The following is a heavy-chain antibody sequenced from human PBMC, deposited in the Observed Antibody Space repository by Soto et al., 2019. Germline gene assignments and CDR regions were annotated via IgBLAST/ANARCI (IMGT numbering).Heavy chain of an antibody. Sequence: QVQLVESGGGVVQPGRSLRLSCTASGFTFSNYAMHWVRQAPDKGLEWVADISYDGSNKYYADSVKGRFNISRDNSKNTLYLQMNSLRAEDTAVYYCGRGVIAVAGPYYCDYWGQGTLVTV. CDR1: GFTFSNYA. CDR2: ISYDGSNK. D-gene: IGHD6-19*01. CDR3: GRGVIAVAGPYYCDY. J-gene: IGHJ4*02. V-gene: IGHV3-30-3*01.